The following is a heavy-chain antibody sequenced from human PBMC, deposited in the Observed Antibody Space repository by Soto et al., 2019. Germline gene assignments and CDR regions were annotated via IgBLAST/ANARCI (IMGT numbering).Heavy chain of an antibody. V-gene: IGHV3-30*18. CDR3: AKDLGTQAITMVRGVANYYGMDV. D-gene: IGHD3-10*01. CDR1: GFTFSSYG. Sequence: GGSLRLSCAASGFTFSSYGMHWVRQAPGKGLEWVAVISYDGSNKYYADSVKGRFTISRDNSKNTLYLQRNSLRAEDTAVYYCAKDLGTQAITMVRGVANYYGMDVWGQGTTVTVSS. CDR2: ISYDGSNK. J-gene: IGHJ6*02.